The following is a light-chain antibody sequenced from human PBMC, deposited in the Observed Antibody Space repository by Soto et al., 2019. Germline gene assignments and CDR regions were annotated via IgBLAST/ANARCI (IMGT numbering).Light chain of an antibody. CDR2: SNN. J-gene: IGLJ1*01. Sequence: QSVLTQPASVSGSPGQSITISCTGSSSNIGSNSVNWYQQPPGAAPKLLIYSNNQRPSGVPDRFSGSKSGTSASLAISGLQSEDEADYYCAAWDDSPNGREVFGTGTKVTDL. V-gene: IGLV1-44*01. CDR1: SSNIGSNS. CDR3: AAWDDSPNGREV.